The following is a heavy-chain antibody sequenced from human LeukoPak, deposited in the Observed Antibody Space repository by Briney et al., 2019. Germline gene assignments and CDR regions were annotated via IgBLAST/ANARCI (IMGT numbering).Heavy chain of an antibody. CDR3: ARNLWLEEIDY. D-gene: IGHD5-12*01. V-gene: IGHV1-18*01. Sequence: GASVKVSCKASGYTFTSYGISWVRQAPGQGLEWMGWISGYNGNTFTAQKFQGRIIMTTDTSTSTAYMELRSLRSDDTAMYYCARNLWLEEIDYWGQGTLVTVSS. CDR2: ISGYNGNT. CDR1: GYTFTSYG. J-gene: IGHJ4*02.